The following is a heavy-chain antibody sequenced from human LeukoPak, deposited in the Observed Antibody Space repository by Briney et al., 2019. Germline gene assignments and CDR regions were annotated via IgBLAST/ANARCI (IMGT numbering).Heavy chain of an antibody. D-gene: IGHD4-11*01. V-gene: IGHV4-61*01. CDR3: AREGLTTVTNYYYYGMDV. Sequence: SETLSLTCTVSGGSVSSGSYYWSWIQQPPGKGLEWIGYIYYSGSTNYNPSLKSQVTISVDTSKNQFSLKLSSVTAADTAVYYCAREGLTTVTNYYYYGMDVWGQGTTVTVSS. J-gene: IGHJ6*02. CDR1: GGSVSSGSYY. CDR2: IYYSGST.